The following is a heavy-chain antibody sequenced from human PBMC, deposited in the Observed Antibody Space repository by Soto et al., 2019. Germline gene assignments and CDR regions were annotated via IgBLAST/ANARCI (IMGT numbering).Heavy chain of an antibody. CDR3: ARDLSGKSQLWRGYYFDY. V-gene: IGHV3-7*01. CDR2: IKQDGSEK. J-gene: IGHJ4*02. D-gene: IGHD5-18*01. CDR1: GFTFSSYW. Sequence: EVQLVESGGGLVQPGGSLRLSCAASGFTFSSYWMSWVRQAPGKGLEWVANIKQDGSEKYYVDSVKGRFTISRDNAKNSLYLQMNSLRAEDTAVYYCARDLSGKSQLWRGYYFDYWGQGTLVTVSS.